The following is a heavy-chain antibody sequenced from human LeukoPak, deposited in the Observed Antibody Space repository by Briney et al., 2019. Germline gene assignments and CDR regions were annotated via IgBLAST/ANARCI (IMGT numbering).Heavy chain of an antibody. CDR1: GGSISSYY. D-gene: IGHD3-10*01. CDR3: ARGRSPQAPLPDAFDI. Sequence: KPSETLSLTCTVSGGSISSYYWSWLRQPPGKGLEWIGYIYYSGSTNYNPSLKSRVTISVDTSKNQFSLKLSSVTAADTAVYYCARGRSPQAPLPDAFDIWGQGTMVTVPS. V-gene: IGHV4-59*01. J-gene: IGHJ3*02. CDR2: IYYSGST.